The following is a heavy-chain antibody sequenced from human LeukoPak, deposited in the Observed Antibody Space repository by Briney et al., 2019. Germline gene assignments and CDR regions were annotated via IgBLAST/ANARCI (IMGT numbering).Heavy chain of an antibody. CDR1: GFTFSSYE. Sequence: GGSPRLSCAASGFTFSSYEMNWVRQAPGKGLEWVSYISPSGSDMNNADSVKGRFTISRDNAKRSLYLQMNSLRAEDTAVYYCTRDPRLADYWGQGTLVTVSS. V-gene: IGHV3-48*03. J-gene: IGHJ4*02. CDR2: ISPSGSDM. CDR3: TRDPRLADY.